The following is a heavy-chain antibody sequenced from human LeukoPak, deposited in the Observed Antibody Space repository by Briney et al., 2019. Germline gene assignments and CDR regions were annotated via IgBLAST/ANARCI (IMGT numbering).Heavy chain of an antibody. CDR1: GFHFTSYW. CDR3: AGGYCSGGSCYWFDP. J-gene: IGHJ5*02. D-gene: IGHD2-15*01. CDR2: IYPGDSDT. Sequence: GAALKISCKGSGFHFTSYWIGRARQMPGKGLELTGIIYPGDSDTRYSPSFQGQVTISADKSISTAYLQWSSLKASDTAMYYCAGGYCSGGSCYWFDPWGQGTLVTVSS. V-gene: IGHV5-51*03.